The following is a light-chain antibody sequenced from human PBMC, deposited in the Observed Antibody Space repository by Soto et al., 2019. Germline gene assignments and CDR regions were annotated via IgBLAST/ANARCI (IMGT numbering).Light chain of an antibody. Sequence: EIVLTQSPGTLSLSPGERATLSCRASQTIRTTYLAWYQQKPGQAPRLLIYGASNRATGIPDRFSGSGSGTDFTLTISRLEPEDFALYYCQHYGSSPPFHRFGQGTKLEIK. CDR3: QHYGSSPPFHR. CDR1: QTIRTTY. J-gene: IGKJ2*03. V-gene: IGKV3-20*01. CDR2: GAS.